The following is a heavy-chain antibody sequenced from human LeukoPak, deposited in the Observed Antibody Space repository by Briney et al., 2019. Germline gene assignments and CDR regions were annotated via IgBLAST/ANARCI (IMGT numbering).Heavy chain of an antibody. CDR2: ITGSGGTT. CDR3: ARERVTTTSFDY. D-gene: IGHD4-11*01. CDR1: GFTFSSYP. J-gene: IGHJ4*02. Sequence: GGSLRLSCAASGFTFSSYPMSWVRQAPGKGLEWVSLITGSGGTTHYVDSVKGRFTISRDNFKNTLYLQLNGLRADDTAVYYCARERVTTTSFDYWGQGTLVTVSS. V-gene: IGHV3-23*01.